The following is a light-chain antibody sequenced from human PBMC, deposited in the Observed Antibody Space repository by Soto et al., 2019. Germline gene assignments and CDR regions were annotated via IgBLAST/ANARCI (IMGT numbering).Light chain of an antibody. Sequence: EIVLSQSPGTLSLSPGERATLYCRASQSVSSSYLAWYQQKPGQAPRLLIYGASSRATGIPGRFSGSGSGTDFTLTISRLEPEDFAVYYCQQYGSSPPLTFGGGTKVDI. CDR1: QSVSSSY. CDR3: QQYGSSPPLT. CDR2: GAS. J-gene: IGKJ4*01. V-gene: IGKV3-20*01.